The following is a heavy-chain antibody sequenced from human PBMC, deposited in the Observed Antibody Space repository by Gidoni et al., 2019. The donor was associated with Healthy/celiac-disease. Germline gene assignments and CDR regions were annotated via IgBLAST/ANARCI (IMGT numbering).Heavy chain of an antibody. CDR1: GLSFSGYH. CDR2: INHCGST. V-gene: IGHV4-34*01. D-gene: IGHD1-20*01. Sequence: QVQLQQWGAGLLKPSETLSLTCAVYGLSFSGYHWSWIRQPPGRGLELIGEINHCGSTNYSPSLKRRVALSADTSKNQFSLTLSSVTAAATAVYYCAIGLYNWHYWGQGTLVTVSS. CDR3: AIGLYNWHY. J-gene: IGHJ4*02.